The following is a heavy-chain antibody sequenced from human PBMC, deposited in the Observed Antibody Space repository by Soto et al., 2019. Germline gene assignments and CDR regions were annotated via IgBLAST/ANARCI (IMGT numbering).Heavy chain of an antibody. Sequence: PSETLSLTCAVSGGSISSGGYSWSWIRQPPGKGLEWIGYIYHSGSTYYNPSLKSRVTISVDRSKNQFSLKLSSVTAADTAVYYCARGGYSGSYNWFDPWGQGTLVTVSS. J-gene: IGHJ5*02. V-gene: IGHV4-30-2*01. D-gene: IGHD1-26*01. CDR3: ARGGYSGSYNWFDP. CDR2: IYHSGST. CDR1: GGSISSGGYS.